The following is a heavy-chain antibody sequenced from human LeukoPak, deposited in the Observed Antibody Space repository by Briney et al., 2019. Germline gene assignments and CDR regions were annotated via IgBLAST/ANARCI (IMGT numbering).Heavy chain of an antibody. V-gene: IGHV1-2*02. CDR1: GYTFTGYY. CDR3: ARGRLRWYSFDY. D-gene: IGHD4-23*01. CDR2: INPNSGGT. J-gene: IGHJ4*02. Sequence: ASVKVSCKASGYTFTGYYMHWVRQAPGQGLEWMGWINPNSGGTNYAQKLQGRVTMTRDTSISTAYMELSRLRSDDTAVYYCARGRLRWYSFDYWGQGTLVTVSS.